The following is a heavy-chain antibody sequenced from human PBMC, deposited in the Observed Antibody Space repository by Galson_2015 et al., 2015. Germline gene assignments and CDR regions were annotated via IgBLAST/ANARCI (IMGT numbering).Heavy chain of an antibody. CDR1: GLTFDDYA. CDR3: AKGNGDSASGSLDY. Sequence: SLRLSCAASGLTFDDYAMHWVRQAPGKGLEWVSGISWNSGFIGYADSVKGRFTISRDSAKNSLYLQMNSLRAEDTALYYCAKGNGDSASGSLDYSGQRTQVTVSS. V-gene: IGHV3-9*01. D-gene: IGHD5-12*01. CDR2: ISWNSGFI. J-gene: IGHJ4*02.